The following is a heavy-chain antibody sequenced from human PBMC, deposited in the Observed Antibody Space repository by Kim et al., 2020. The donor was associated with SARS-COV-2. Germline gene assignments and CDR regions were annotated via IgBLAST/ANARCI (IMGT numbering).Heavy chain of an antibody. Sequence: ASVKVSCKSSGYTFTSYDINWVRQATGQGLEWMGWMNPNSGNTGYAQKFQGRVTMTRNTSISTAYMELSSLRSEDTAVYYCARDQIMITFGGVGRVHYGMDVWGQGTTVTVSS. CDR3: ARDQIMITFGGVGRVHYGMDV. V-gene: IGHV1-8*01. CDR2: MNPNSGNT. J-gene: IGHJ6*02. CDR1: GYTFTSYD. D-gene: IGHD3-16*01.